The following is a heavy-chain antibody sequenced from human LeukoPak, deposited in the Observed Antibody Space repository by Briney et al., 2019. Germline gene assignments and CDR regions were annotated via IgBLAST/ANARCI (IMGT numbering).Heavy chain of an antibody. J-gene: IGHJ3*02. CDR2: IGTAGDT. CDR3: TRDAPDDAFDI. Sequence: PGGSLRLSCAASGFTFSSYDMYWVRQAIGKGLELVSAIGTAGDTYYAGSVKGRFTISRENAKNSLPLQMNSLRAGDTAVHYCTRDAPDDAFDIWGQGTVVTVSS. V-gene: IGHV3-13*04. CDR1: GFTFSSYD.